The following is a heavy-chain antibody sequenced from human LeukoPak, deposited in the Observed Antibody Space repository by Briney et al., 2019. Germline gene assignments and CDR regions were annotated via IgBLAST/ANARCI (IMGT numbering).Heavy chain of an antibody. V-gene: IGHV3-21*01. D-gene: IGHD5-24*01. CDR3: ARASLNGGGYNRRDY. Sequence: PGGSLRLSCAASGLTFSSYSMNWVRQAPGKGLEWVSSISSSSSYIYYADSVKGRFTISRDNTKNSLYLQMNSLRAEDTAVYYCARASLNGGGYNRRDYWGQGTLVTVSS. CDR2: ISSSSSYI. CDR1: GLTFSSYS. J-gene: IGHJ4*02.